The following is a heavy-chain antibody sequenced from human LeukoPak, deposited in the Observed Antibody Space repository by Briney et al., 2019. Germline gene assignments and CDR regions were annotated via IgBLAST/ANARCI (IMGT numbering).Heavy chain of an antibody. J-gene: IGHJ4*02. D-gene: IGHD2-2*01. CDR1: GFTFSSYS. CDR3: AKGRDIVVVPGYYFDY. Sequence: GGSLRLSCAASGFTFSSYSMNWVRQAPGKGLEWVSSISSSSSYIYYADSVKGRFTISRDNSKNTLYLQMNSLRAEDTAVYYCAKGRDIVVVPGYYFDYWGQGTLVTVSS. V-gene: IGHV3-21*04. CDR2: ISSSSSYI.